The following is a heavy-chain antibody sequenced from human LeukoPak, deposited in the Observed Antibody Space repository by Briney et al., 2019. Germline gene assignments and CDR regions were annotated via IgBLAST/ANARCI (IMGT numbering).Heavy chain of an antibody. CDR2: INHSGST. J-gene: IGHJ3*02. CDR3: VSGRVAGIDAFDI. D-gene: IGHD6-19*01. Sequence: SETLSLTCAVYGGSFSGYYWSWIRQPPGKGLEWIGEINHSGSTNYNPSLKSRVTISVDTSKNQFSLKLSSVTAADTAVYYCVSGRVAGIDAFDIWGQGTMVTVSS. CDR1: GGSFSGYY. V-gene: IGHV4-34*01.